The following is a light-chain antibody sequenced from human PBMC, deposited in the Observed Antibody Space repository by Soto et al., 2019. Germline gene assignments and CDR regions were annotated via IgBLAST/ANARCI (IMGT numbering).Light chain of an antibody. CDR1: SSNIGNNH. J-gene: IGLJ2*01. V-gene: IGLV1-51*01. CDR3: VAWDDGLSAIV. Sequence: QSVLTQPPSVSVAPGQKVTISCSGSSSNIGNNHVFWYQQLPVTAPKLLIFDNNKRPSGIPDRFSGSKSGTSATLGITGLQTGDEADYYCVAWDDGLSAIVFGGGTKLTVL. CDR2: DNN.